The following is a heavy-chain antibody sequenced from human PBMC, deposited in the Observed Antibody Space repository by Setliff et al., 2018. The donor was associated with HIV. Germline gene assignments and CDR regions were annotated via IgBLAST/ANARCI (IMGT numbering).Heavy chain of an antibody. V-gene: IGHV3-74*03. CDR3: VRVVTFFRTGPHFDP. Sequence: PWGSLSLSCAVSGFSFSSNWIHWVRQTAGKGLRWVSRISPDGSSTMYAYSVKGRFTISRDNAKNTLYLQMNSLRAEDTGVYYCVRVVTFFRTGPHFDPWGQGTLVTVSS. J-gene: IGHJ5*02. CDR2: ISPDGSST. D-gene: IGHD2-21*02. CDR1: GFSFSSNW.